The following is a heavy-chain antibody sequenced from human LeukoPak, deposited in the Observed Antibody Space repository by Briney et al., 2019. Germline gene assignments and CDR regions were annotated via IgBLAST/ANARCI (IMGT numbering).Heavy chain of an antibody. CDR2: VNHSGSA. D-gene: IGHD1-7*01. CDR1: GETFTNYY. CDR3: ARGPRLQLELRKKYNWFDP. Sequence: SETLSLTCVVYGETFTNYYWSWIRQPPGKGLEWIEEVNHSGSANYNPSLKSRVTISVDTSKSQFSLRLNSVTAADTAVYYCARGPRLQLELRKKYNWFDPWGQGSLVTVSS. J-gene: IGHJ5*02. V-gene: IGHV4-34*01.